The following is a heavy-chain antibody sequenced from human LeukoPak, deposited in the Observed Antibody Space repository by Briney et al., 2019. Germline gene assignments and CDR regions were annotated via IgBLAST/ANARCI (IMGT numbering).Heavy chain of an antibody. V-gene: IGHV4-34*01. D-gene: IGHD5-24*01. CDR1: GGSFSGYY. CDR3: ARDGRQGRWLQFRANAFDI. J-gene: IGHJ3*02. Sequence: KSSETLSLTCAVYGGSFSGYYWSWIRQPPGKGLEWIGEINHSGSTNYNPSLKSRVTISVDTSKNQFSLKLSSVTAADTAVYYCARDGRQGRWLQFRANAFDIWGQGTMVTVSS. CDR2: INHSGST.